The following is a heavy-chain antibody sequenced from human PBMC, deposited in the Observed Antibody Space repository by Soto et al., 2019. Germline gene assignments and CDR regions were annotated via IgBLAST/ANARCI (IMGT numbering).Heavy chain of an antibody. CDR1: GFTFSSYA. V-gene: IGHV3-23*01. D-gene: IGHD6-13*01. J-gene: IGHJ5*02. CDR2: ISTNGAIT. Sequence: HPGGSLRLSCAASGFTFSSYAMSWVRQAPGKGLEWVSVISTNGAITHYADTVKGRFTISRDNPKNTLFLQLNYLRVDDTAVYYCARDQGSWYGRIDLWGQGTRVTVSS. CDR3: ARDQGSWYGRIDL.